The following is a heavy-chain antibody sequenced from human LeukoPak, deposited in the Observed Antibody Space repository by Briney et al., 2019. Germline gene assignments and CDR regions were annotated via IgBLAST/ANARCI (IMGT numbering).Heavy chain of an antibody. CDR2: MTATTGST. J-gene: IGHJ4*02. CDR1: GFTFSSYA. CDR3: ATRFGTPDY. V-gene: IGHV3-23*01. D-gene: IGHD3-10*01. Sequence: PGGSLRLSCTASGFTFSSYAMSWVRQAPGKGLEWVSAMTATTGSTYYADSVKGRFTISRDNSKNTLYLQMDSLRAEDTAVYYCATRFGTPDYWGQGTLVTVSS.